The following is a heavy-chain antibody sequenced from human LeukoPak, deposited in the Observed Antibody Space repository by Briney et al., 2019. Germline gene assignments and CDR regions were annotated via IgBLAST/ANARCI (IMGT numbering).Heavy chain of an antibody. D-gene: IGHD3-10*01. V-gene: IGHV1-18*04. CDR1: GYTFTSYG. CDR3: AREGFYCSGGYQRYYFDY. J-gene: IGHJ4*02. CDR2: ITAYNGNT. Sequence: APVKAPSKASGYTFTSYGISWMRQAPGPRLEWMEWITAYNGNTNYAQKLQGRVTMTTDTSTSTAYMELRSLRSDDTDVYYCAREGFYCSGGYQRYYFDYWGQGTLVTVSS.